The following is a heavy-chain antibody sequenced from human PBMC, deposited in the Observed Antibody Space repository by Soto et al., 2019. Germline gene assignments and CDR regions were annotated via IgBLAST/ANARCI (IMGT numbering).Heavy chain of an antibody. CDR2: IYSGGST. V-gene: IGHV3-53*01. J-gene: IGHJ6*02. Sequence: EVQLVESGGGLIQPGGSLRLSCAASGFTVSSNYMSWVRQALGKGLEWVSVIYSGGSTYYADSAKGRFTISRDNSTNTLYLQMNSLRAEDTAVYYCARVRSIAAYSYYGMDVLGQGTTVTVS. CDR3: ARVRSIAAYSYYGMDV. D-gene: IGHD6-6*01. CDR1: GFTVSSNY.